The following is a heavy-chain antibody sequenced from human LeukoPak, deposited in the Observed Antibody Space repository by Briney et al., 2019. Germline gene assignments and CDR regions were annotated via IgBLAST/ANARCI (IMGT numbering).Heavy chain of an antibody. D-gene: IGHD6-19*01. Sequence: TSGTLSLTCAVSGGSITSSNWWSWLRQSPGKGLEWIGEIYHTGNTNYNPSLTSRLTISVDKSKNQFSLMLNSVTAADTAVYYCATAGQWLASRPHDSWGQGTLVTVSS. J-gene: IGHJ4*02. V-gene: IGHV4-4*02. CDR3: ATAGQWLASRPHDS. CDR1: GGSITSSNW. CDR2: IYHTGNT.